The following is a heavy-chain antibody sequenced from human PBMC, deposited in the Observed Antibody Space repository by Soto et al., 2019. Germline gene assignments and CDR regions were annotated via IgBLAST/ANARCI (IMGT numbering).Heavy chain of an antibody. CDR2: IDPSDSYT. D-gene: IGHD6-19*01. CDR3: ATRTDSAWYYFDY. V-gene: IGHV5-10-1*01. J-gene: IGHJ4*02. CDR1: GYSFTSHW. Sequence: GESLKISCQGSGYSFTSHWISWVRQMPGKGLEWMGRIDPSDSYTNYSPSFRGHFTISADKSFNTAYLQWSSLKASDTAIYYCATRTDSAWYYFDYWGQGTLVTVSS.